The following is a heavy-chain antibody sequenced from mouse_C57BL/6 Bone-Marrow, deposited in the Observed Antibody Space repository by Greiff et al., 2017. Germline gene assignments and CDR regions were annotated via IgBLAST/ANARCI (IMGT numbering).Heavy chain of an antibody. Sequence: VQLQQSGAELVRPGTSVKVSCKASGYAFTNYLIEWVKQRPGQGLEWIGVINPGSGGTNYNEKFKGKATLTAEKSSSTAYMQLSSLTSEDSAVYFCARSKGLGFDYWGQGTTLTDSS. D-gene: IGHD4-1*01. CDR2: INPGSGGT. J-gene: IGHJ2*01. CDR1: GYAFTNYL. V-gene: IGHV1-54*01. CDR3: ARSKGLGFDY.